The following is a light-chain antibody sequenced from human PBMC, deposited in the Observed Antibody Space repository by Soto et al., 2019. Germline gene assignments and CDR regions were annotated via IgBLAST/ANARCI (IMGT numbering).Light chain of an antibody. CDR3: QQYYSPPCT. CDR2: WAS. V-gene: IGKV4-1*01. J-gene: IGKJ2*02. CDR1: QSVLYSSNNKNY. Sequence: DIVMTQSPDSLAVSLGERATINCKSSQSVLYSSNNKNYLGWYQQKPGQTPKLLIYWASTRDSGVPDRFSGRGSVTDFTLTISSLQAEDVAVYYCQQYYSPPCTFGQGTRLEIK.